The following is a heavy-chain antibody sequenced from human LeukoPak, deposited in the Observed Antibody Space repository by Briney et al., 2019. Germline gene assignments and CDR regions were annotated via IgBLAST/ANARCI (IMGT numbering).Heavy chain of an antibody. CDR1: GFSFSIFS. V-gene: IGHV3-21*01. CDR3: ARVFRPPLTVFIIKGAFDI. CDR2: VRTVGNYI. J-gene: IGHJ3*02. D-gene: IGHD3-3*01. Sequence: PRGSLRLSCTAYGFSFSIFSLEWVRHAHGGGLEWVSSVRTVGNYIYYSDSVTGRLTPSTDTDKNSLYLQMNSQRVEYTAGYYCARVFRPPLTVFIIKGAFDIWGQRTMGTLSS.